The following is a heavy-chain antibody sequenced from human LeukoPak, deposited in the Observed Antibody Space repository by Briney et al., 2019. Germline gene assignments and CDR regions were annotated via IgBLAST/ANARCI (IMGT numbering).Heavy chain of an antibody. D-gene: IGHD2-15*01. CDR1: GFTFSSYA. CDR2: ISGSGGGT. V-gene: IGHV3-23*01. J-gene: IGHJ5*02. CDR3: AKSPSCSGGSCYWFDP. Sequence: PGGSLRLSCAASGFTFSSYAMSWVRQAPGKGLEWVSAISGSGGGTYYADSVKGRFTISRDNSKNTLYLQMNSLRAEDTAVYYCAKSPSCSGGSCYWFDPWGQGILVTVSS.